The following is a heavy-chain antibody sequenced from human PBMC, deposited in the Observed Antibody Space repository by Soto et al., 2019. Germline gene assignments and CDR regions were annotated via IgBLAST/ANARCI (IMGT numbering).Heavy chain of an antibody. J-gene: IGHJ3*02. Sequence: GTSVEVSCKASGYTFTSYDSNWVQQATGQGLEWMGWMNPNSGNTGYAQKFQGRVTMTRNTSISTAYMELSSLRSEDTAVYYCASSTMIAPGAFDIWGQGTMVTVSS. CDR2: MNPNSGNT. V-gene: IGHV1-8*01. CDR1: GYTFTSYD. D-gene: IGHD3-22*01. CDR3: ASSTMIAPGAFDI.